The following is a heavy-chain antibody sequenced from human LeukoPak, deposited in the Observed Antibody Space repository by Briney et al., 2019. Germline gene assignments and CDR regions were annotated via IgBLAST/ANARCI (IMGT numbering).Heavy chain of an antibody. CDR1: GFTSSDYY. D-gene: IGHD3-10*01. CDR3: ARAKDGSGSLDFDY. CDR2: ISSSSSYT. Sequence: PGGSLRLSCAASGFTSSDYYMSWIRQAPGKGLEWVTYISSSSSYTNYADSVKGRFTIYRDNAKSSLYLQMNSLRAEDTAVYYCARAKDGSGSLDFDYWGQGTLVTVSS. J-gene: IGHJ4*02. V-gene: IGHV3-11*05.